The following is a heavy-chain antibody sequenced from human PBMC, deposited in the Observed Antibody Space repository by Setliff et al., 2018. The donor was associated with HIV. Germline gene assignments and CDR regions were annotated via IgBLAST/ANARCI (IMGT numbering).Heavy chain of an antibody. V-gene: IGHV4-31*11. J-gene: IGHJ4*02. CDR1: GDSIISGDFF. CDR2: VYFSGSA. D-gene: IGHD2-21*02. CDR3: ARGRVFCDGDSCYHFDY. Sequence: SETLSLTCDVSGDSIISGDFFWSWIRQSPGRGLEWIGYVYFSGSATHNPSLKSPVSISVDTSKNQFYLTLSSVTAADTAVYYCARGRVFCDGDSCYHFDYWGQGVLVTVSS.